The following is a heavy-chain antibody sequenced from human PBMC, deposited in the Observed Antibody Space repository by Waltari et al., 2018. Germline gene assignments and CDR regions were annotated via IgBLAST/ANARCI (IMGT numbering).Heavy chain of an antibody. D-gene: IGHD3-10*01. CDR2: IYYSGST. CDR1: GGSISSSSYY. V-gene: IGHV4-39*07. CDR3: ASRDYYGSGSLDY. J-gene: IGHJ4*02. Sequence: QLQLQESGPGLVKPSETLSLTCTVSGGSISSSSYYWGWIRQPPGKGLEWIGSIYYSGSTYYNPSLKSRVTISVDPSNNQFSLKLSSVTAADTAVYYCASRDYYGSGSLDYWGQGTLVTVSS.